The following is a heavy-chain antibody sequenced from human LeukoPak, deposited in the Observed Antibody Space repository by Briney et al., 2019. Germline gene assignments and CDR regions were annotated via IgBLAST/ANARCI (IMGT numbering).Heavy chain of an antibody. V-gene: IGHV1-2*02. CDR2: INPISGGT. Sequence: ASVKVSCKASGSTFTGYYMHWVRQAPGQGLEWMGWINPISGGTNYAQRFQGRVTMTRDTSISTAYMELSRLRSDDTAVYYCARGASGVYTVTTSWFDPWGQGTLVTVSS. J-gene: IGHJ5*02. CDR1: GSTFTGYY. CDR3: ARGASGVYTVTTSWFDP. D-gene: IGHD4-17*01.